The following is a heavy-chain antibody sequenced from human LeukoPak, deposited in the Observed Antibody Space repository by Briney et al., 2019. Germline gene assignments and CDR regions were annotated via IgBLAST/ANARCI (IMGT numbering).Heavy chain of an antibody. CDR2: IYYSGST. V-gene: IGHV4-39*07. D-gene: IGHD3-9*01. CDR1: GGSISSSSYY. Sequence: SSETLSLTCTVSGGSISSSSYYWGWIRQPPGKGLEWIGSIYYSGSTYYNPSLKTRVTISVDTSKNQFSLQLNSVTPEDTAVYYCARLTYDILTGWVWFDPWGQGTLVTVSS. J-gene: IGHJ5*02. CDR3: ARLTYDILTGWVWFDP.